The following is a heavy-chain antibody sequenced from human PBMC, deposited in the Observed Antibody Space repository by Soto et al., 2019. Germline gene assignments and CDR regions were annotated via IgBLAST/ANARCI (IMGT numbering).Heavy chain of an antibody. J-gene: IGHJ6*02. CDR3: ARVAFVFGSPDAYYYGMDF. Sequence: ASVKVSCKASGYTFTGYYMHWVRQAPGQGLEWMGWINPNSGGTNYAQKFQGWVTMTRDTSISTAYMELSRLRSDDPPVYYCARVAFVFGSPDAYYYGMDFWGQGPPVPVSS. V-gene: IGHV1-2*04. D-gene: IGHD3-16*01. CDR2: INPNSGGT. CDR1: GYTFTGYY.